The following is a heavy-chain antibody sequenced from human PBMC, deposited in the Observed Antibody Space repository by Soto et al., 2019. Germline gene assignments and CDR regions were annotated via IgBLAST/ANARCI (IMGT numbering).Heavy chain of an antibody. D-gene: IGHD5-18*01. J-gene: IGHJ4*02. CDR3: ARDPQLLTGFDY. Sequence: SETLSLTCAVYGGSFSGYYWSWIRQPPGKGLEWIGEINHSGSTNYNPSLKSRVTISVDTSKNQFSLKLSSVTAADTAVYYCARDPQLLTGFDYWGQGTLVTVSS. CDR1: GGSFSGYY. V-gene: IGHV4-34*01. CDR2: INHSGST.